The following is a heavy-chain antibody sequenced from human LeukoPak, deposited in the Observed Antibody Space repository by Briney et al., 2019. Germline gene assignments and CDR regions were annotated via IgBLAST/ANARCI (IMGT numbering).Heavy chain of an antibody. CDR3: ARGCGSSSSNWFDP. CDR2: VYAGGST. Sequence: SQTLSLTCTVSGGSLSSGNYYWRWLRQPAGKGLEWIGRVYAGGSTNSNPSLKRRVTISIDTSKNHFSLRLSSVTAADTAVYYCARGCGSSSSNWFDPWGQGPLVTVSS. J-gene: IGHJ5*02. D-gene: IGHD6-6*01. CDR1: GGSLSSGNYY. V-gene: IGHV4-61*02.